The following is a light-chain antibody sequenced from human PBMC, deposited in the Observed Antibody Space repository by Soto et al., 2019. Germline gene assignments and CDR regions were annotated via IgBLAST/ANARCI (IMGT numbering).Light chain of an antibody. CDR2: GAS. CDR1: QGISSY. CDR3: QQFNSYPLT. J-gene: IGKJ4*01. V-gene: IGKV1-9*01. Sequence: DIQLTQSPSFLSASVGDRVTITCRASQGISSYLAWYQQRPGKAPKLLIYGASTLQSGVPSRFSGSGSGTEFTLTISSLPPEDFTTYYCQQFNSYPLTFGGGTKVEIK.